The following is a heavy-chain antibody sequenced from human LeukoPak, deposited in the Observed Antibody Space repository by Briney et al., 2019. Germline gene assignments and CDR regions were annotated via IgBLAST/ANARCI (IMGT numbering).Heavy chain of an antibody. CDR3: ARDNSVGGIAWWFDP. CDR1: GYTFTGYY. D-gene: IGHD1-26*01. J-gene: IGHJ5*02. CDR2: INPTGTTT. V-gene: IGHV1-46*01. Sequence: ASVKVSCKASGYTFTGYYMHWVRQAPGQGLEWVGLINPTGTTTLYAQKFQGRITLTRDMSATTDYMELSSLTSEDTAVYYCARDNSVGGIAWWFDPWGQGTLVTVSS.